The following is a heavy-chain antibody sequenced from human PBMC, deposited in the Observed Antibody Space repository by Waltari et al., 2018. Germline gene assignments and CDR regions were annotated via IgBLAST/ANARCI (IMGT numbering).Heavy chain of an antibody. CDR3: ARDRGMGYFQH. CDR1: GFTFSSYS. Sequence: EVQLVESGGGLVTPGGSLRLSCAASGFTFSSYSMNWVRQAPGKGLAWVSPISSSSSYIYYADSVKGRLTISRDNAKNSVYRQMNSLRAEDTAVYYCARDRGMGYFQHWGQGTLVTVSS. D-gene: IGHD3-10*01. J-gene: IGHJ1*01. V-gene: IGHV3-21*01. CDR2: ISSSSSYI.